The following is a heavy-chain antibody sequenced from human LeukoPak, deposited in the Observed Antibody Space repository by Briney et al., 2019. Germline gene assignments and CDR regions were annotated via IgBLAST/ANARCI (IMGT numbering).Heavy chain of an antibody. CDR1: GFTLSGSA. CDR2: IRGKANSYAT. V-gene: IGHV3-73*01. Sequence: GGSLRLSCAASGFTLSGSAMHWVRQASGKGLEWVGRIRGKANSYATAYAASVKGRFIISRDDSKNTAYLQMNSLKTEDTAMYYCTSNNFDSSGYNNWFDPWGQGTLVTVSS. D-gene: IGHD3-22*01. CDR3: TSNNFDSSGYNNWFDP. J-gene: IGHJ5*02.